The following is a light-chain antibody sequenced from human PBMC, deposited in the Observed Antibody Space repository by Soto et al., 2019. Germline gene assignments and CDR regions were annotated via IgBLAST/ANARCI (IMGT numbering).Light chain of an antibody. CDR2: KAS. CDR3: QPYNSYSRT. Sequence: DIQMTQSPSTLSASVGDRVTITCRASQSISSWLAWYQQKPGKAPKLLIYKASSLESGVPSRFSGSGSGTEFTLTISSLQPDDFATYYCQPYNSYSRTFGQGTKVVIK. V-gene: IGKV1-5*03. J-gene: IGKJ1*01. CDR1: QSISSW.